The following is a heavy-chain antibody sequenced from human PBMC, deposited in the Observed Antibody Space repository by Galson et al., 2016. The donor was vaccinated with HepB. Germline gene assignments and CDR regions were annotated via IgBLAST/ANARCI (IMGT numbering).Heavy chain of an antibody. CDR2: IYPGDSDT. V-gene: IGHV5-51*01. J-gene: IGHJ4*02. CDR1: GYSFTSYW. CDR3: ARRPPVTGRSGHYFDS. D-gene: IGHD4-11*01. Sequence: QSGVEVKKPGESLKISCKGSGYSFTSYWIGWVRQMPGKGLEWMGIIYPGDSDTRYSPSFQGQVTISADKSISTAYLQWSSLKASDSGIYYCARRPPVTGRSGHYFDSWGQGTLVTVSS.